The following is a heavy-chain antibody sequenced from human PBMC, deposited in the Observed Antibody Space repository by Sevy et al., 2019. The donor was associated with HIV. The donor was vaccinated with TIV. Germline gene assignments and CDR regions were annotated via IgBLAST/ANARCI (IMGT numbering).Heavy chain of an antibody. J-gene: IGHJ6*02. CDR3: ARNRGYSSSWYVGFFGMDV. CDR2: ISYDGSNK. CDR1: GFTFSSYA. V-gene: IGHV3-30*04. Sequence: GSLRLSCAASGFTFSSYAMHWVRQAPGKGLEWVAVISYDGSNKYYADSVKGRFTISRDNSKNTLYLQMNSLRAEDTAVYYCARNRGYSSSWYVGFFGMDVWGQGTTVTVSS. D-gene: IGHD6-13*01.